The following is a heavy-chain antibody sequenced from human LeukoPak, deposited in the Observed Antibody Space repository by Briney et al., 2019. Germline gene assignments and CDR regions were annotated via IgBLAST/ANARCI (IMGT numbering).Heavy chain of an antibody. CDR3: ARDPGDYAVY. Sequence: GGSLRLSCAASGFTFSIYAMSWVRQAPGEGLEWVSLISYSGANSYYTDSVRGRFTISRDNSKDTLFLQMNSLRAEDTAIYYCARDPGDYAVYWGQGTLVTVSS. D-gene: IGHD2-8*02. CDR1: GFTFSIYA. CDR2: ISYSGANS. J-gene: IGHJ4*02. V-gene: IGHV3-23*01.